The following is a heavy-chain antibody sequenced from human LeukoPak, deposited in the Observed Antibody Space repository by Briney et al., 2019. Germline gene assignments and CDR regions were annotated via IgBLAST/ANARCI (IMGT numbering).Heavy chain of an antibody. CDR2: IIPIFGTA. J-gene: IGHJ4*02. Sequence: SVKVSCKASGGTFSSYAISWVRQAPGQGLEWMGGIIPIFGTANYAQTFQGRVTITTDESTSTAYMELSSLRSEDTAVYYCARDRYDSSGYYSCLDYWGQGTLVTVSS. V-gene: IGHV1-69*05. CDR1: GGTFSSYA. CDR3: ARDRYDSSGYYSCLDY. D-gene: IGHD3-22*01.